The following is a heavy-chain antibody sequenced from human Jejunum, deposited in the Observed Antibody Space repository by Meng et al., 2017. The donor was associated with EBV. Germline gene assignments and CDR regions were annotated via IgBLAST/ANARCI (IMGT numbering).Heavy chain of an antibody. Sequence: QVVHSRKEEKTPGASGRVFRKASGYRFTTYFIHWVRQAPGQGLEWMGRINCNNGDTDYAQKFQDRVTMTRDTSITTAYMDLTGPTSNDTAFYYCARIRYGTGTDWFDPWGQGTLVTVSS. D-gene: IGHD3-10*01. CDR2: INCNNGDT. CDR1: GYRFTTYF. CDR3: ARIRYGTGTDWFDP. J-gene: IGHJ5*02. V-gene: IGHV1-2*06.